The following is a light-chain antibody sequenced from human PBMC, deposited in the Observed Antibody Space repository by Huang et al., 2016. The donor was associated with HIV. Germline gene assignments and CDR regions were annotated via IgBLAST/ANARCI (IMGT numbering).Light chain of an antibody. CDR1: QSVGSY. Sequence: EVMLTQSPSILSLSLGGTGTISCKASQSVGSYVAWYQQRPGQSPRLLLYDASNRSAGRPTRCGGSGAGTDFTLTISSLESGDLGVFYCQQRSTWPLTFGGGTKVA. J-gene: IGKJ4*01. CDR3: QQRSTWPLT. V-gene: IGKV3-11*01. CDR2: DAS.